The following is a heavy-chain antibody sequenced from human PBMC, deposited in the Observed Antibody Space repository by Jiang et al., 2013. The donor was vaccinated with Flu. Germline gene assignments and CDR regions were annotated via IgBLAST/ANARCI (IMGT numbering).Heavy chain of an antibody. CDR1: GYTFTGYY. Sequence: KKPGASVKVSCKASGYTFTGYYMHWVRQAPGQGLEWMGWINPNSGGTNYAQKFQGWVTMTRDTSISTAYMELSRLRSDDTAVYYCARAPTNWAPDFDYWGQGTLVTVSS. CDR2: INPNSGGT. D-gene: IGHD2-8*01. CDR3: ARAPTNWAPDFDY. J-gene: IGHJ4*02. V-gene: IGHV1-2*04.